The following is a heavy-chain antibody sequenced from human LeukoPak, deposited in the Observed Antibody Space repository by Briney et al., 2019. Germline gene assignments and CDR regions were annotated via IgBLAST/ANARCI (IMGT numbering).Heavy chain of an antibody. Sequence: SETLSLNCTVSGGSISSYYWTWIRQPPVKGLEWIGYIYHSGSTNYNPSLKSRVTISIDTSNHQFSLKLSSVTAADTAMYYCARGGDSSGWNAWFDPWGHGTLVTVSS. D-gene: IGHD6-25*01. CDR3: ARGGDSSGWNAWFDP. V-gene: IGHV4-59*01. CDR2: IYHSGST. J-gene: IGHJ5*02. CDR1: GGSISSYY.